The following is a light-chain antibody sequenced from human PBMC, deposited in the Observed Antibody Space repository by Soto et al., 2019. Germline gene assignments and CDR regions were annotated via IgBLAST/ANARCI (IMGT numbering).Light chain of an antibody. CDR2: EVS. CDR1: SSDVGGYNY. Sequence: QSALTQPASVSGSPGQSITISCTGSSSDVGGYNYVSWYQHHPGKAPKLMIYEVSDRPSGVSNRFSGSKSGNTASLTISGLQAEDEADYYCSSSTSSSILVFGGGTKLTVL. V-gene: IGLV2-14*01. J-gene: IGLJ2*01. CDR3: SSSTSSSILV.